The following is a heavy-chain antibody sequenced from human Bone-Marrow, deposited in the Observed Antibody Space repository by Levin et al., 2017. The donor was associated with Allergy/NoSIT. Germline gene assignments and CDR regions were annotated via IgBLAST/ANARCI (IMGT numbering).Heavy chain of an antibody. CDR1: GFTFSSYG. D-gene: IGHD3/OR15-3a*01. CDR3: ARDPYDFWSGPPRKSWFDP. Sequence: GESLKISCEASGFTFSSYGMHWVRQTPDKGLEWVAAIWYDGSNQHYADSVKGRFTITRDNSRNTLYLQMNSLRADDTAVYFCARDPYDFWSGPPRKSWFDPWGQGTLVTVSS. V-gene: IGHV3-33*01. J-gene: IGHJ5*02. CDR2: IWYDGSNQ.